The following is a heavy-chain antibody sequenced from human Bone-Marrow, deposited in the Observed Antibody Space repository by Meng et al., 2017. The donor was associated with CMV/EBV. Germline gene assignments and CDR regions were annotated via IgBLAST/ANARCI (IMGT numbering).Heavy chain of an antibody. CDR1: SVSVSISNW. J-gene: IGHJ4*02. D-gene: IGHD3-16*02. CDR2: VHHSGTT. CDR3: ARVDVWATYRYSIDL. V-gene: IGHV4-4*02. Sequence: SETLSLTCAVSSVSVSISNWWTWVRQPPGKGLEWIGEVHHSGTTNYNPSLKSRLTISVDKSKNLFPLRLKFVTAADTAIYYFARVDVWATYRYSIDLWGPGVLVTVSS.